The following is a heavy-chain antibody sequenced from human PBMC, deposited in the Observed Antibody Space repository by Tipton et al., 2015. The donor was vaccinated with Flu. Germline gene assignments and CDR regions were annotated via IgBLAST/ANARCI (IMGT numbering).Heavy chain of an antibody. CDR1: GGSFSGYY. CDR3: ARGGDSSGWYTY. Sequence: LRLSCAVYGGSFSGYYWSWIRQPPGKGLEWIGEINHSGSTNYNPSLKSRVTISVDTSKNQFSPKLSSVTAADTAVYYCARGGDSSGWYTYWGQGTLVTVSS. J-gene: IGHJ4*02. D-gene: IGHD6-19*01. V-gene: IGHV4-34*01. CDR2: INHSGST.